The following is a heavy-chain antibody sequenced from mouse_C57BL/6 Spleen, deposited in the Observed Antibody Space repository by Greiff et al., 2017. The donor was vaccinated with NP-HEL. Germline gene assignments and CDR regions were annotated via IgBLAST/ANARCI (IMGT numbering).Heavy chain of an antibody. D-gene: IGHD1-1*01. V-gene: IGHV14-1*01. Sequence: VHVKQSGAELVRPGASVKLSCTASGFNIKDYYMHWVKQRPEQGLEWIGRIDPEDGDTEYAPKFQGKATMTADTSSNTAYLQLSSLTSEDTAVYYCTTCSNDWYFDVWGTGTTVTVSS. CDR2: IDPEDGDT. CDR3: TTCSNDWYFDV. J-gene: IGHJ1*03. CDR1: GFNIKDYY.